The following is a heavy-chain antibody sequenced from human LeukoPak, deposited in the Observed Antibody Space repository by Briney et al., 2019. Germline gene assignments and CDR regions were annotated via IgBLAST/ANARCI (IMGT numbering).Heavy chain of an antibody. V-gene: IGHV1-2*02. J-gene: IGHJ3*02. CDR2: INPNSGGT. CDR3: ARAMYYYDSSGYYYPNDAFDI. D-gene: IGHD3-22*01. CDR1: GYTFTGYY. Sequence: ASVKVSCKASGYTFTGYYMHWVRQAPGQGLEWMGWINPNSGGTNYAQKFQGRVTMTRDTSISTAYMELSRLRSDDTAVYYCARAMYYYDSSGYYYPNDAFDIWGQGTMVTVSP.